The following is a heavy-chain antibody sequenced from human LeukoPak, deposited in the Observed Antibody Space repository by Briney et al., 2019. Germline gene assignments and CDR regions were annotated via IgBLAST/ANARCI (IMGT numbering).Heavy chain of an antibody. CDR3: ASLAGPTVTTPPRRFDYMDV. CDR1: GGSFSGYY. D-gene: IGHD4-17*01. V-gene: IGHV4-34*01. Sequence: SETLSLTCAVYGGSFSGYYWSWIRQPPGKGLEWIGEINHSGSTNHNPSLKSRVTISVDTSKNQFSLKLSSVTAADTAVYYCASLAGPTVTTPPRRFDYMDVWGKGTTVTVSS. J-gene: IGHJ6*03. CDR2: INHSGST.